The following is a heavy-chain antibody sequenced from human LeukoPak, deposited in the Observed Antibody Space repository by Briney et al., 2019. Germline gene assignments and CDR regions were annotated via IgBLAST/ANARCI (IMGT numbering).Heavy chain of an antibody. CDR3: ARLYPRPYYYDSSGYFFDY. CDR2: IYYSGST. J-gene: IGHJ4*02. V-gene: IGHV4-59*08. Sequence: SETLSLTCTVSGGSISSYYWSWIRQPPGKGLQWIGYIYYSGSTNYNPSLKSRVTISVDTSKNQFSLKLSSVTAAGTAVYYCARLYPRPYYYDSSGYFFDYWGQGTLVTVSS. CDR1: GGSISSYY. D-gene: IGHD3-22*01.